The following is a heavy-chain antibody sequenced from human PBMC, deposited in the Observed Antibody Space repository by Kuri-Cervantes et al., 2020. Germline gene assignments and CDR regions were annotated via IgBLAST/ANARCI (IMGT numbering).Heavy chain of an antibody. J-gene: IGHJ4*02. CDR2: TRYDGSNK. D-gene: IGHD3-22*01. CDR3: ARDIGYYYDSSGPYRPFDY. Sequence: GESLKISCAASGFIFTNYGLHWVRQAPGKGLEWVAFTRYDGSNKYYADSVEGRFTISRDNSKSTLYLQMNSLRTEDTAVYYCARDIGYYYDSSGPYRPFDYWGQGTLVTVSS. CDR1: GFIFTNYG. V-gene: IGHV3-30*02.